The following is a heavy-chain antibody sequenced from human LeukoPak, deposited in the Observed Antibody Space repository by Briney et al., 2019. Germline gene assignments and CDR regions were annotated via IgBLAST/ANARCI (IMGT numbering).Heavy chain of an antibody. Sequence: SETLCLTCTVSGGSISSYYWSWIRQPPGKGLEWIGYIYYSGSTNYNPSLKSRVTISVDTSKNQFSLKLSSVTAADTAVYYCARESIAVAGTIDAFDIWGQGTMVTVSS. D-gene: IGHD6-19*01. J-gene: IGHJ3*02. CDR2: IYYSGST. CDR3: ARESIAVAGTIDAFDI. CDR1: GGSISSYY. V-gene: IGHV4-59*01.